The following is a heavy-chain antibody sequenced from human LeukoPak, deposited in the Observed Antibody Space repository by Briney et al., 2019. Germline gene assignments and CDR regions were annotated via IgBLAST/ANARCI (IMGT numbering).Heavy chain of an antibody. D-gene: IGHD3-22*01. CDR1: GFTFSNYA. Sequence: GGSLRLSCAASGFTFSNYAMTWVRQAPVKGLEWVSGISGSGDNTYYADSVKGRFTISRDNSKNTLYVQVNSLGTEDTAAYYCAKGSYYDSSGSFYFDYWGQGTLVTVSS. V-gene: IGHV3-23*01. CDR2: ISGSGDNT. CDR3: AKGSYYDSSGSFYFDY. J-gene: IGHJ4*02.